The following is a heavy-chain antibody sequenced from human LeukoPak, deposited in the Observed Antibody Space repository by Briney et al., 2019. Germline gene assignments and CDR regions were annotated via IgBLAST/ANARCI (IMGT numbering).Heavy chain of an antibody. Sequence: ASVKVSCKASGYTFTSYYMHWVRQAPGQGLEWMGIINPSGGSTSYAQKFQGRVTMTRDTSTSTVYMELSSLRSEDTAVYYCARGTPSMKYYDSSGYYPDLYYFDFWGQGTLVTVSS. J-gene: IGHJ4*02. CDR2: INPSGGST. CDR3: ARGTPSMKYYDSSGYYPDLYYFDF. V-gene: IGHV1-46*01. D-gene: IGHD3-22*01. CDR1: GYTFTSYY.